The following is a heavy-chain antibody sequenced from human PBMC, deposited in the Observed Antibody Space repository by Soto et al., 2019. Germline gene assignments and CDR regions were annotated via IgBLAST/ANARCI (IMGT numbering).Heavy chain of an antibody. CDR1: GGPISSYY. Sequence: KPSETLSLTCTVSGGPISSYYWSWIRQPAGKGLEWIGRIYTSGSTNYNPSLKSRVTMSVDTSKNQFSLKLSSVTAADTAVYYCARDTSEVVPAAPYYYYYGMDVWGQGTTVTVSS. J-gene: IGHJ6*02. V-gene: IGHV4-4*07. CDR2: IYTSGST. D-gene: IGHD2-2*01. CDR3: ARDTSEVVPAAPYYYYYGMDV.